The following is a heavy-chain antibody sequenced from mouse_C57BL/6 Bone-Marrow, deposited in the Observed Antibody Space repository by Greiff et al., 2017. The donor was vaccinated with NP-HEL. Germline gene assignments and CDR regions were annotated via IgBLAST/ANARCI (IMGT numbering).Heavy chain of an antibody. CDR1: GYTFTSYW. J-gene: IGHJ3*01. Sequence: QVQLQQPGAELVKPGASVKMSCKASGYTFTSYWITWVKQRPGQGLEWIGDIYPGSGSTNYNEKFKSKATLTVDTSSSTAYMQLSSLTSEDSAVYYCARVEDYDYSWFAYWGQGTLVTVSA. CDR2: IYPGSGST. D-gene: IGHD2-4*01. V-gene: IGHV1-55*01. CDR3: ARVEDYDYSWFAY.